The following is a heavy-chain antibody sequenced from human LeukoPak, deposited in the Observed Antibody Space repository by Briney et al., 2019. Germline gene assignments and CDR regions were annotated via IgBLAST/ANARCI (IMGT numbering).Heavy chain of an antibody. CDR2: IRSKAHGGTT. Sequence: GGSLRLSYTASGFTFGDYAMSWFRQAPGKGLEWVGFIRSKAHGGTTEYAASVKGRFTISRDDSKSIAYLQMNSLKTEDTAVYYCTRDGILTGYTWFDPWGQGTLVTVSS. CDR1: GFTFGDYA. D-gene: IGHD3-9*01. J-gene: IGHJ5*02. V-gene: IGHV3-49*03. CDR3: TRDGILTGYTWFDP.